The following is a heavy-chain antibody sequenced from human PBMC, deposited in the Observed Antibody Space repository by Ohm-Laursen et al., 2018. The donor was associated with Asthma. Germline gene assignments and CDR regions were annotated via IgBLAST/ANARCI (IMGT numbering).Heavy chain of an antibody. J-gene: IGHJ6*02. CDR2: ISYDGSNK. Sequence: SLRLSCAASGFTFSSYGMHWVRQAPGKGLEWVAVISYDGSNKYYADSVKGRFTISRDNSKNTLYLQMNSLRAEDTAVYYCASEAARSYYYYGMDVWGQGTTVTISS. CDR3: ASEAARSYYYYGMDV. CDR1: GFTFSSYG. V-gene: IGHV3-30*03. D-gene: IGHD6-6*01.